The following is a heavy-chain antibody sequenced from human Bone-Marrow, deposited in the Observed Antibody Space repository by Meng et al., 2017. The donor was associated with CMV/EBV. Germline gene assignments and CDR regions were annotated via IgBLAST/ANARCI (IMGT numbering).Heavy chain of an antibody. CDR3: ARVISDDFWSGHYPSGCYGMDV. Sequence: GESLKISCAASGFTFSSYAMSWVRQAPGKGLEWVSAISGSGGSTYYADSVKGRFTISRDNSKNTLYLQMNSLRAEDTAVYYCARVISDDFWSGHYPSGCYGMDVWGQGTTVTVSS. V-gene: IGHV3-23*01. CDR2: ISGSGGST. CDR1: GFTFSSYA. J-gene: IGHJ6*02. D-gene: IGHD3-3*01.